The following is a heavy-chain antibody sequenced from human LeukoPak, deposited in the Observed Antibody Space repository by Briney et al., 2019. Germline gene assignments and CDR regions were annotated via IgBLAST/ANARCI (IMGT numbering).Heavy chain of an antibody. V-gene: IGHV4-39*01. J-gene: IGHJ4*02. CDR3: ARHQAQGYFDY. CDR1: GGSISSSSYY. CDR2: IYYSGSN. Sequence: PSGTPSLTPTLSGGSISSSSYYWGWIRQPPRKGLEWIGSIYYSGSNYYNPSLKSRVTISVDTSKNQFSLKLSSVTAADTAVYYCARHQAQGYFDYWGQGTLVTVSS.